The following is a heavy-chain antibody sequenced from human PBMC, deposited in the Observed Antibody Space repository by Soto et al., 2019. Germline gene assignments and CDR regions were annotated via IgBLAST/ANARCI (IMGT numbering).Heavy chain of an antibody. Sequence: QVQLQESGPGLVKPSETLSLTCTVSGGSISSYYWSWIRQPPGKGLEWIGYIYYSGSTNYNPSLKSRVTISVDTSKNQFYLKLSSVTAADTAVYYCARGRPQKGGYCSSTSCYSYYYYYMDVWGKGTTVTVSS. V-gene: IGHV4-59*01. CDR1: GGSISSYY. CDR2: IYYSGST. D-gene: IGHD2-2*01. J-gene: IGHJ6*03. CDR3: ARGRPQKGGYCSSTSCYSYYYYYMDV.